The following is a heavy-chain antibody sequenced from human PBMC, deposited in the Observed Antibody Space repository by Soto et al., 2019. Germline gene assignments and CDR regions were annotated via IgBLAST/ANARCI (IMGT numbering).Heavy chain of an antibody. CDR1: GGSINSYY. CDR3: ARLGFGPVHSLVDA. J-gene: IGHJ6*02. V-gene: IGHV4-59*08. Sequence: PSNTLSLTCTVSGGSINSYYWSWIRQSPGKRMEWIGYVHHSWGSSYNPSLQSRVAISLDTSKSQFSLKVTSVTATDTAVYYCARLGFGPVHSLVDAWGQGTTVTVSS. D-gene: IGHD3-16*01. CDR2: VHHSWGS.